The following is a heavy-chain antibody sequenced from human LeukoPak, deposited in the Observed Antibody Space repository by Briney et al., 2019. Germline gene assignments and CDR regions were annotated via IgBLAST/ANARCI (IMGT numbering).Heavy chain of an antibody. D-gene: IGHD4-17*01. Sequence: GGSLRLSCAASGFTFSSYAMSWVRQAPGKGLVWVSHINGDGSSTTYADSVKGRFTISRDNGKNTLYLQMNSLRVDDTAIYYCVRDNYGVDYWGQGTLVTVSS. V-gene: IGHV3-74*01. CDR3: VRDNYGVDY. CDR2: INGDGSST. J-gene: IGHJ4*02. CDR1: GFTFSSYA.